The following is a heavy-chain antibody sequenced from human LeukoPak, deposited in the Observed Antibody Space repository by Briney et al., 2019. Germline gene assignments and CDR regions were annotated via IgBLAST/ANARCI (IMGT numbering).Heavy chain of an antibody. J-gene: IGHJ4*02. D-gene: IGHD1-7*01. Sequence: GGSLRLSCAASGFTFSSYAMSWVRQAPGKGLEWVSAFSGSGGSTYYADSVKGRFTISRDNSKNTLYLQMNSLRAEDTAVYYCAKVMGTGTFGYYFDYWGQGTLVTVSS. V-gene: IGHV3-23*01. CDR3: AKVMGTGTFGYYFDY. CDR2: FSGSGGST. CDR1: GFTFSSYA.